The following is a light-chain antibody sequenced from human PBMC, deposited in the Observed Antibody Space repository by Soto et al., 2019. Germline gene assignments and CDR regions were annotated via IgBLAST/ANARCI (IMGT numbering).Light chain of an antibody. CDR2: GAS. Sequence: EIVLTQSPGTLSLSPGERATLSCRASQSVSSIYLAWYQQKPGQAPRLLIYGASSRATGIPDRFSGSGSGTDFTLTISSLQPEDFAVYYCQDYGNSGYTFGQGTKLDIK. V-gene: IGKV3-20*01. CDR3: QDYGNSGYT. CDR1: QSVSSIY. J-gene: IGKJ2*01.